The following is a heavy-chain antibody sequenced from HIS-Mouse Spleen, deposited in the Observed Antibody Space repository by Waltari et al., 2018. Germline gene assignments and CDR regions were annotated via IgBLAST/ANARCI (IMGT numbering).Heavy chain of an antibody. CDR2: ISYDGSNK. CDR3: AKASSGWLDY. Sequence: QVQLVESGGGVVQPGRSLRPSCAAPGFPFSSYGLHWVRQAPGKGLEWVAVISYDGSNKYYADSVKGRFTISRDNSKNTLYLQMNSLRAEDTAVYYCAKASSGWLDYWGQGTLVTVSS. J-gene: IGHJ4*02. CDR1: GFPFSSYG. V-gene: IGHV3-30*18. D-gene: IGHD6-19*01.